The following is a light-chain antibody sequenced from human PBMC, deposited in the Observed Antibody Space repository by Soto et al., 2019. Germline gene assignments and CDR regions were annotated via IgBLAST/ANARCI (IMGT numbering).Light chain of an antibody. V-gene: IGLV2-11*01. CDR2: DVS. CDR1: SSDVGGYNY. CDR3: CSYAGSYSWV. Sequence: QSVLTQPRSVSGSPGQSVTISCTGTSSDVGGYNYVSWYQQHPGKAPKSMIYDVSKRPSGVPDRFSGSKSGNTASLTISGLQAEDEADYYCCSYAGSYSWVFGGGTKLTVL. J-gene: IGLJ3*02.